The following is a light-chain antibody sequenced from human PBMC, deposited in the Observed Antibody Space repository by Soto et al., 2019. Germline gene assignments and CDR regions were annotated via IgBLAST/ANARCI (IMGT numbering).Light chain of an antibody. CDR3: QHYYSLPLT. Sequence: DIVMTQSPDSLTVSLGERATINCKSSQSVLYSSNNKNYLAWYQQKPRQPPKLLIYWASTWESGVPDRFSGSGSGTDFTLTISSLQAEDVAVYYCQHYYSLPLTFGGGTKVEIK. V-gene: IGKV4-1*01. CDR2: WAS. CDR1: QSVLYSSNNKNY. J-gene: IGKJ4*01.